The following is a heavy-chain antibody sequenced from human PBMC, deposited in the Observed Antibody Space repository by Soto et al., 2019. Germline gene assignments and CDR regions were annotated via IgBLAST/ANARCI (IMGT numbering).Heavy chain of an antibody. CDR2: IYYSGST. CDR3: ARGYGRNFDY. J-gene: IGHJ4*02. CDR1: DGSSSGGGYY. Sequence: SETLSLTCTVSDGSSSGGGYYWSCISQPPGKGLEWIGYIYYSGSTYYNPSLKSRVTISVDTSKNQFSLKLSSVTAADTAIYYCARGYGRNFDYWGQGTLVTVSS. D-gene: IGHD5-18*01. V-gene: IGHV4-30-4*01.